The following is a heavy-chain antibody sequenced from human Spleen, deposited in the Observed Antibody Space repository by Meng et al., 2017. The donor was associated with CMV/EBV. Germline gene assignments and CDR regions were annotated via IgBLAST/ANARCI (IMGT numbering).Heavy chain of an antibody. V-gene: IGHV5-51*01. CDR3: VLGHCRGGSCYKFPFDY. Sequence: GGSLRLSCKGSGYSFTSYWIGWVRQMPGKGLEWMGIIYTDDSDTRYSPSFQGQVTISADKSISTAYLQWSSLKASDTAMHYCVLGHCRGGSCYKFPFDYWGQGTLVTVSS. J-gene: IGHJ4*02. CDR1: GYSFTSYW. CDR2: IYTDDSDT. D-gene: IGHD2-15*01.